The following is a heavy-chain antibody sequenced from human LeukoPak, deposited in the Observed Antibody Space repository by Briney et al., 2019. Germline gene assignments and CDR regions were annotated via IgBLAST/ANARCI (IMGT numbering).Heavy chain of an antibody. V-gene: IGHV4-39*07. D-gene: IGHD6-13*01. J-gene: IGHJ6*03. CDR3: ARAAAGGGFGYYYYYMDV. CDR2: IYYSGST. Sequence: SETLSLTCTVSGGSISSSSYYWGWIRQPPGKGLEWIGSIYYSGSTYYNPSLKSRVTISVDTSKNQFSLKLSSVTAADTAVYYCARAAAGGGFGYYYYYMDVWGKGTTVTISS. CDR1: GGSISSSSYY.